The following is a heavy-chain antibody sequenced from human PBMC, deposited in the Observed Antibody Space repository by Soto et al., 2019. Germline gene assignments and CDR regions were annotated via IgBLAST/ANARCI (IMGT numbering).Heavy chain of an antibody. Sequence: ASVKVSCKASGGTFSSYAISWVRQAPGQGLEWMGGIIPIFGTANYAQKFQGRVTITADESTSTAYMELSSLRSEDTAVYYCASCDYGRAPGEFDYWGQGTLVTVSS. V-gene: IGHV1-69*13. CDR2: IIPIFGTA. CDR1: GGTFSSYA. CDR3: ASCDYGRAPGEFDY. D-gene: IGHD3-10*01. J-gene: IGHJ4*02.